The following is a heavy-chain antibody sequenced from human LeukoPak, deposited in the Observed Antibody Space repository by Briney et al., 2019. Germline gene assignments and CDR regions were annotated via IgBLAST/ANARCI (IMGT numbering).Heavy chain of an antibody. CDR2: ISHSGST. D-gene: IGHD2-21*02. CDR1: GHSISSGYS. CDR3: ARDSLLGDFYYYYYMDV. Sequence: PSETLSLTCTVSGHSISSGYSWGWIRQPPGKGLEWIGSISHSGSTYYNPSLKSRVTISVDTSKNQFSLKLTSVTAADTAVYYCARDSLLGDFYYYYYMDVWGKGTTVTVSS. V-gene: IGHV4-38-2*02. J-gene: IGHJ6*03.